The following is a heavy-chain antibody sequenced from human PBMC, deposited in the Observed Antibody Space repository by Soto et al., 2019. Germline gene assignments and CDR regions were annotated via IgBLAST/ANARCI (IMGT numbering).Heavy chain of an antibody. V-gene: IGHV4-59*13. D-gene: IGHD4-17*01. CDR2: THYSGNT. J-gene: IGHJ4*02. CDR3: ARHTVTIRAGFDY. Sequence: QVQLQESGPGLVKPSETLSLTCTVSGGSISTYYWDWIRQPPGKELEWIGYTHYSGNTNYHPSLRSRVTISLDTSRNQFSLKLSSVTAVDTAIYYCARHTVTIRAGFDYWGPGALVTVSS. CDR1: GGSISTYY.